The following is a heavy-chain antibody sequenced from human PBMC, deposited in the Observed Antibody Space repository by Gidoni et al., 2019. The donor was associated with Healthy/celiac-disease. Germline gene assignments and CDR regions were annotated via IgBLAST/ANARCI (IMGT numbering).Heavy chain of an antibody. V-gene: IGHV4-59*01. J-gene: IGHJ4*02. Sequence: QVQLQESGPGLVKPSETLSLTCTVSGGSISRYYWSWIRQPPGKGLEWIGYIYYSGSTNYNPSLKSRVTISVDTSKIQFSLKLSSVTAADTAVYYCARGSRVGYYGSGKRYYFDYWGQGTLVTVSS. CDR1: GGSISRYY. D-gene: IGHD3-10*01. CDR2: IYYSGST. CDR3: ARGSRVGYYGSGKRYYFDY.